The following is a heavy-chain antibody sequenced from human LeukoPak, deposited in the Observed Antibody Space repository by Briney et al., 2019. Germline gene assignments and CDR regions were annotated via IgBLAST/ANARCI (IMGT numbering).Heavy chain of an antibody. D-gene: IGHD6-19*01. CDR1: GFTFSSHA. J-gene: IGHJ4*02. Sequence: QPGGSLRLSCAASGFTFSSHAMNWVRQAPGKGLEWVSNISGRGGNTYYADSVKGRFTISRDNSKNTLYLQMNSLRAEDTAVYYCAKSVGGTGDPVDYWGQGTLVIVSA. CDR2: ISGRGGNT. V-gene: IGHV3-23*01. CDR3: AKSVGGTGDPVDY.